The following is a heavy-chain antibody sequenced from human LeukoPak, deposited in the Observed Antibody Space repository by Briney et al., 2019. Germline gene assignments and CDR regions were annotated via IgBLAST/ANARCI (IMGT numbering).Heavy chain of an antibody. CDR3: ARHKQGYNYYYGMDV. J-gene: IGHJ6*04. Sequence: GESLKISCKGSGYSFTSYWIGWVGQMPGKGLEWMGIIYPGDSDTRYSQSFQGQVTISADKSISTAYLQWSSLKASDTAMYCCARHKQGYNYYYGMDVWGKGTTVTVSS. CDR1: GYSFTSYW. CDR2: IYPGDSDT. V-gene: IGHV5-51*01.